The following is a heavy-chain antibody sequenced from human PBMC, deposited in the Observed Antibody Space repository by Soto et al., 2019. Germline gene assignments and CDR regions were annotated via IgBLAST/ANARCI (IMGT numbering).Heavy chain of an antibody. CDR1: GFTFGDFA. CDR2: IRSKAYGGTT. CDR3: SRPRIGSGYYPGPFQH. D-gene: IGHD3-22*01. Sequence: GGSLRLSCTASGFTFGDFAMSWFRQAPGKGLECVGFIRSKAYGGTTEYAASVKGRFTISRDDSKSIAYLQMNSLKTEDTAVYYCSRPRIGSGYYPGPFQHWGQGTLVTVSS. J-gene: IGHJ1*01. V-gene: IGHV3-49*03.